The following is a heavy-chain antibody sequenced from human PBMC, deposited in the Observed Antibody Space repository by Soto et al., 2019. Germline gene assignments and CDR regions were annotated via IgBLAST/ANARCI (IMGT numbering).Heavy chain of an antibody. V-gene: IGHV3-23*01. CDR2: ISGGGSDT. CDR3: AKDDSLEWFFPLDA. CDR1: GFTFRSYA. Sequence: EVHLLESGGGLVQPGGSLRLSCSASGFTFRSYAMSWVRQAPGKGLGWVSGISGGGSDTYYSDSVRGRFTISRDNSKSTLYLQMNSLRVEDSAVYFCAKDDSLEWFFPLDAWGQGTLVTVSS. D-gene: IGHD3-3*01. J-gene: IGHJ5*02.